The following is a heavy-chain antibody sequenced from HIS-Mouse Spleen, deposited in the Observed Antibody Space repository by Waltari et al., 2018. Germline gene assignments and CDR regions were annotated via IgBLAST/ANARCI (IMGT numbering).Heavy chain of an antibody. CDR1: GGSISRSSYY. CDR2: IYYSGST. J-gene: IGHJ2*01. CDR3: AREIPYSSSWYDWYFDL. D-gene: IGHD6-13*01. V-gene: IGHV4-39*07. Sequence: QLQLQESGPGLVKPSETLSLTCTVSGGSISRSSYYWARIRQPPGKGLEWIGGIYYSGSTYYNPSLKSRVTISVDTSKNQFSLKLSSVTAADTAVYYCAREIPYSSSWYDWYFDLWGRGTLVTVSS.